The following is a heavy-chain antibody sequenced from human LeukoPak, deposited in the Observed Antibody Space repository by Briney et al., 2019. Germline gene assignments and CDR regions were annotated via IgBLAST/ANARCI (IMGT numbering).Heavy chain of an antibody. J-gene: IGHJ3*02. D-gene: IGHD6-13*01. CDR1: GGSISSGGYS. V-gene: IGHV4-30-2*01. CDR3: AKGQQLLNDAFDI. CDR2: IYHSGST. Sequence: SETLSLTCAVSGGSISSGGYSWSWIRQPPGKGLEWSRYIYHSGSTYYNPSLKSRVTISVDRSKNQFSLKLSSVTAADTAVYYCAKGQQLLNDAFDIWGQGTMVTVSS.